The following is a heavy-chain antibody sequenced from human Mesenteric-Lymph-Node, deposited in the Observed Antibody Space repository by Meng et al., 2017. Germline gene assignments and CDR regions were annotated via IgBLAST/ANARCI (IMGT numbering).Heavy chain of an antibody. CDR2: ISYDGSNK. V-gene: IGHV3-30*04. J-gene: IGHJ4*02. CDR1: GFTFSSYA. D-gene: IGHD4/OR15-4a*01. Sequence: GESLKISCAASGFTFSSYAMHWVRQAPGKGLEWVAVISYDGSNKYYADSVKGRFTISRDNSKNTLYLQMNSLRLDDTAVYYCARGFGDYGWILDSWGQGAVVTVSS. CDR3: ARGFGDYGWILDS.